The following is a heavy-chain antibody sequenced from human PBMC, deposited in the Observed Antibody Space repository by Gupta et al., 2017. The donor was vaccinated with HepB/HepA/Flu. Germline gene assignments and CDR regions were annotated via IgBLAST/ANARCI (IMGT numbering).Heavy chain of an antibody. J-gene: IGHJ4*02. CDR3: AKLGGRRGSDY. CDR2: ISWNSGSI. V-gene: IGHV3-9*01. CDR1: GFTFDDYA. D-gene: IGHD1-1*01. Sequence: EVQLVESGGGLVQPGRSLRLSCAASGFTFDDYAMHWVRQAPGKGLEWVSGISWNSGSIGYADSVKGRFTISRDNAKNSLYLQMNSLRAEDTALYYCAKLGGRRGSDYWGQGTLVTVSS.